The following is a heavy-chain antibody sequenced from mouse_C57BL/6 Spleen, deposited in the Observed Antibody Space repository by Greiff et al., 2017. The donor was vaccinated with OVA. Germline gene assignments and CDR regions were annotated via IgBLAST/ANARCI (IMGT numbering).Heavy chain of an antibody. CDR3: VRGGSQDY. J-gene: IGHJ2*01. D-gene: IGHD1-1*01. V-gene: IGHV10-1*01. Sequence: EVKLMESGGGLVQPKGSLKLSCAASGFSFNTYAMNWVRQAPGTGLEWVARIRSKSNNYATYYADSVKDRFTISRDDSESMLYLQMNNLKTEDTAMYYCVRGGSQDYWGQGTTLTVSS. CDR1: GFSFNTYA. CDR2: IRSKSNNYAT.